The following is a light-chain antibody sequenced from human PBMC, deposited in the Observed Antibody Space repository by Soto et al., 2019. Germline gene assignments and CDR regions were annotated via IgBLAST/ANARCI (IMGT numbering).Light chain of an antibody. V-gene: IGKV3-15*01. CDR3: QHYSNWPPT. Sequence: EMVMTQSPATLSVSPCERVTLSCRASESVHSNLAWYQQKPGQGPSLLIYYASTRVTGVPDRFSGSGSGTEFTLTIGSLQSEDFGVYYCQHYSNWPPTFGPGTKVEIK. CDR2: YAS. J-gene: IGKJ3*01. CDR1: ESVHSN.